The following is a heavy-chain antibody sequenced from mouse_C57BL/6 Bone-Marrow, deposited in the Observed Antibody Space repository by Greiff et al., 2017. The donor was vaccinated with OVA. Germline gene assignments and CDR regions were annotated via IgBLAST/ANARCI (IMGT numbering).Heavy chain of an antibody. J-gene: IGHJ3*01. V-gene: IGHV1-58*01. D-gene: IGHD1-1*02. CDR1: GYTFTSYG. CDR2: IYLGNGYT. CDR3: AREGTGGSYAY. Sequence: EVQLQESGAELVRPGSSVKMSCKTSGYTFTSYGINWVKQRPGQGLEWIGYIYLGNGYTEYNAKFKGKATLTSDTSSSTAYMQLSSLTSEDSAIYFCAREGTGGSYAYWGQGTLVTVSA.